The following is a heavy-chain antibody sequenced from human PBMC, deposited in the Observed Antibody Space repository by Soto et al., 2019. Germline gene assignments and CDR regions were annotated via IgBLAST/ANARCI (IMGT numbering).Heavy chain of an antibody. Sequence: ASVKVSCKASGYTFTSYGISWVRQAPGQGLEWMGWISAYNGNTNYAQKLQGRVTMTTDTSTSTAYMYLRILRSDDTAVYYYARDKTPYSYGWESYYNVYWFNPWGQGSLVTVS. CDR1: GYTFTSYG. CDR3: ARDKTPYSYGWESYYNVYWFNP. CDR2: ISAYNGNT. D-gene: IGHD3-10*01. J-gene: IGHJ5*02. V-gene: IGHV1-18*01.